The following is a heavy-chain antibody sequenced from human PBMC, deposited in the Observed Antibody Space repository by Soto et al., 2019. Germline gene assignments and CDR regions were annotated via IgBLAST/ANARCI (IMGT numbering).Heavy chain of an antibody. D-gene: IGHD2-8*02. J-gene: IGHJ5*02. V-gene: IGHV3-11*01. CDR1: GFTFGDYD. Sequence: QVQLVESGGGLVKPGGSLRLSCAASGFTFGDYDMSWIRQAPGKGLEWVSYISNGGSSIYYADSVKGRFTISRDNAKRSVFLQMNSLRAEDTAVYYCTSPCIYCNGGGPGNWFDPWGQGTLVTVSS. CDR2: ISNGGSSI. CDR3: TSPCIYCNGGGPGNWFDP.